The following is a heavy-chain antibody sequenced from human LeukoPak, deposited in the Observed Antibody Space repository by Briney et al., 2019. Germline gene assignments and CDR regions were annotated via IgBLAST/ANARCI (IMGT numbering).Heavy chain of an antibody. Sequence: GGSLRLSCVASGFTVSSNYMSWVRQAPGKGLEWVSVIYAGGSTYYADSVKGRFTISRDNSKNTLYLQMNSLRAEDTAVYYCAKDNGFWSGYYGYWGQGVLVTISS. J-gene: IGHJ4*02. V-gene: IGHV3-66*01. CDR1: GFTVSSNY. D-gene: IGHD3-3*01. CDR2: IYAGGST. CDR3: AKDNGFWSGYYGY.